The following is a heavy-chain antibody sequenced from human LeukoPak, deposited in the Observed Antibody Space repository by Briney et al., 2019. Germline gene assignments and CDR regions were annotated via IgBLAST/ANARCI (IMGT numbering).Heavy chain of an antibody. V-gene: IGHV3-48*03. CDR1: GFTFSSYE. Sequence: GGSLRLSCAASGFTFSSYEMNWVRQAPGKGLEWVSYISSSGSTIYYADSVKGRFTISRDNAKNSLYLQMNSLRAEDTAVYYCASADHSNDYGDYDPKNELIEYFQHWGQGTLVTVSS. CDR2: ISSSGSTI. J-gene: IGHJ1*01. D-gene: IGHD4-17*01. CDR3: ASADHSNDYGDYDPKNELIEYFQH.